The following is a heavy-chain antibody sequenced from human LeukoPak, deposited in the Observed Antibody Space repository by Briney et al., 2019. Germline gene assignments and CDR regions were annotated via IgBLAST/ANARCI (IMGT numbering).Heavy chain of an antibody. CDR2: ISGSGDRR. CDR1: GFTFSSYA. CDR3: ARDRRHDAFDI. V-gene: IGHV3-23*01. Sequence: GGSLRLSCGASGFTFSSYAMSWVRQAPGKGLEWVSGISGSGDRRNYADSVKGRFTISRDNSKNTLYLQMNSLRAEDTAVYYCARDRRHDAFDIWGQGTMVTVSS. J-gene: IGHJ3*02.